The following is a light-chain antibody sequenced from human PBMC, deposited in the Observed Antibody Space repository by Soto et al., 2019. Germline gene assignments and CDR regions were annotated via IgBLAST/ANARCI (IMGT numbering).Light chain of an antibody. CDR1: SSNIGNNY. V-gene: IGLV1-51*01. CDR3: ATWDSRLSAVI. CDR2: DNN. Sequence: QSVLTQPPSVSAAPGQTVTISCSGSSSNIGNNYVSWYQQLPGTAPKLLIYDNNKRPSGIPGRFSGSKSGTAATLGITGLQTGDGADYYCATWDSRLSAVIFGGGTKLTVL. J-gene: IGLJ2*01.